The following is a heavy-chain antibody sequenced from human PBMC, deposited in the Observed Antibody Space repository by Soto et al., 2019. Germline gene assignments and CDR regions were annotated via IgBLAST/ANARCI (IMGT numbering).Heavy chain of an antibody. J-gene: IGHJ4*02. D-gene: IGHD2-2*01. V-gene: IGHV3-15*01. CDR1: GFTFSNAW. Sequence: PGGSLRLSCAASGFTFSNAWMSWVRQAPGKGLEWIGRIKTNSDGGTVDYASPVKGRFTISRDDSESMLYLDLNSLKTEDTGVYFCATVYCATTSCYAPFDYWGKGTLVTVSS. CDR3: ATVYCATTSCYAPFDY. CDR2: IKTNSDGGTV.